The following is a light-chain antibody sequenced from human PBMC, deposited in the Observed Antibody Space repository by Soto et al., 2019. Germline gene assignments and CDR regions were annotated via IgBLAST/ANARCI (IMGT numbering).Light chain of an antibody. Sequence: EIVMTQSPATLSVSPGERATLSCRASQSVSSNLAWYQQKPGQAPRLLIYGASTRATGIPARFSGSGSGTEFTLTISGLQSEDFAVDYCQQYNNWWTFGQGTKVDIK. CDR2: GAS. V-gene: IGKV3-15*01. CDR1: QSVSSN. J-gene: IGKJ1*01. CDR3: QQYNNWWT.